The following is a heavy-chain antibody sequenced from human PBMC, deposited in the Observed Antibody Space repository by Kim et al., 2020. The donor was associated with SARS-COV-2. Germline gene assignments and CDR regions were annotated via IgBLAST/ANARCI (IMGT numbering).Heavy chain of an antibody. D-gene: IGHD6-19*01. J-gene: IGHJ2*01. CDR3: ARSRVTQWLEKNWYFDL. CDR2: IIPIFGTA. V-gene: IGHV1-69*13. CDR1: GGTFSSYA. Sequence: SVKVSCKASGGTFSSYAISWVRQAPGQGLEWMGGIIPIFGTANYAQKFQGRVTITADESTSTAYMELSSLRSEDTAVYYCARSRVTQWLEKNWYFDLWGRGTLVTVSS.